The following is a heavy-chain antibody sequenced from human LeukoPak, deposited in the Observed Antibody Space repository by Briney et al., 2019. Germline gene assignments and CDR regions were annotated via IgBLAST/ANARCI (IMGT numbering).Heavy chain of an antibody. V-gene: IGHV1-8*03. CDR2: INPDTGDK. Sequence: ASVKVSCKASGYTLTKYHINWVPQASGQGLEWITWINPDTGDKGYARKFQDRVTITTDTSISTAYMELSSLSSEDTAVYFCARTTSMTASGYDYWGQGTLVSVSS. CDR1: GYTLTKYH. D-gene: IGHD2-21*02. J-gene: IGHJ4*02. CDR3: ARTTSMTASGYDY.